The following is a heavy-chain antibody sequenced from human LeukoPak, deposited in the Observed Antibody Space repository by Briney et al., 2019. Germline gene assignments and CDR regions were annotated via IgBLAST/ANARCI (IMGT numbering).Heavy chain of an antibody. CDR2: IYPGDSDT. CDR3: ARRLKYCSSTSCYVGYFDY. Sequence: GESLKISCKGSGYSFTSYWIGWVRQMPGKGLEWMGIIYPGDSDTRYSPSFQGQVTISADKSISTAYLQWSSLKASDTAMYYCARRLKYCSSTSCYVGYFDYRGQGTLVTVSS. CDR1: GYSFTSYW. V-gene: IGHV5-51*01. D-gene: IGHD2-2*01. J-gene: IGHJ4*02.